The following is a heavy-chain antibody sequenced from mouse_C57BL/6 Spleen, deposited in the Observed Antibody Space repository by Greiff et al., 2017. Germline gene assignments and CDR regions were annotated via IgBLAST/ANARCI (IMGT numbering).Heavy chain of an antibody. CDR1: GYTFPSYW. Sequence: QVQLQQPGAELVKPGASVKLSCKASGYTFPSYWMQWVNQRPGQGLEWIGEIDPSDSYTNYNQKFKGKATLTVDTSSSTAYMQLSSLTSEDSAVYYCARRGYSNFFDYWGQGTTLTVSS. CDR3: ARRGYSNFFDY. D-gene: IGHD2-5*01. CDR2: IDPSDSYT. J-gene: IGHJ2*01. V-gene: IGHV1-50*01.